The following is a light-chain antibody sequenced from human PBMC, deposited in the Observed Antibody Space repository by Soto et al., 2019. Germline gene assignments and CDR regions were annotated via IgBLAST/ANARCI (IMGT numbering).Light chain of an antibody. CDR3: QQYNNWPPIT. J-gene: IGKJ5*01. CDR1: QSVSSN. CDR2: GAS. Sequence: EIVLTQSPATLSVSPGEGVTLSCRASQSVSSNLAWYQQRPGQAPRPLIYGASTRATGIPARFSGSGSGTEFTLTISSLQSEDFAVYYCQQYNNWPPITLGQGTRLEIK. V-gene: IGKV3-15*01.